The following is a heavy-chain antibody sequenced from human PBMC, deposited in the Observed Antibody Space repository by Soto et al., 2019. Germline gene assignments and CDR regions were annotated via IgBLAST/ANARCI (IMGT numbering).Heavy chain of an antibody. CDR2: IYYSGST. V-gene: IGHV4-59*01. CDR3: ARGTTVKNFDY. Sequence: QVQLQESGPGLVKPSETLSLTCTVSGGSISNYYWTWIRQPPGKGLEWIGYIYYSGSTNYNPSLKSRGAISVDTCKNQFSLKLSSVTAADTAVYYCARGTTVKNFDYWGQGTLVTVSS. D-gene: IGHD4-17*01. CDR1: GGSISNYY. J-gene: IGHJ4*02.